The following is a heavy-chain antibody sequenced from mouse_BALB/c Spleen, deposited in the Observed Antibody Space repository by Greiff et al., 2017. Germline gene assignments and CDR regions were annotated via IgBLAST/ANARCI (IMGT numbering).Heavy chain of an antibody. Sequence: VQLQQSGTVLARPGASVKMSCKASGYTFTSYWMHWVKQRPGQGLEWIGAIYPGNSDTSYNQKFKGKAKLTAVTSTSTAYMELSSLTNEDSAVYYCTRLEYGTNYYAMDYWGQGTSDTASS. D-gene: IGHD2-10*02. CDR2: IYPGNSDT. CDR1: GYTFTSYW. J-gene: IGHJ4*01. CDR3: TRLEYGTNYYAMDY. V-gene: IGHV1-5*01.